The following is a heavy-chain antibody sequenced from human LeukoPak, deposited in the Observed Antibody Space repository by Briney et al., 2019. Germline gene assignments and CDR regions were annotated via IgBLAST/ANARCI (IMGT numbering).Heavy chain of an antibody. CDR2: IYTSGST. Sequence: SETLSLTCAVYGGSFSGYYWSWIRQPAGKGLEWIGRIYTSGSTNYNPSLKSRVTMSVDTSKNQFSLKLSSVTAVDTAVYYCARTYSSGWYWFTPWFDPWGQGTLVTVSS. CDR1: GGSFSGYY. CDR3: ARTYSSGWYWFTPWFDP. J-gene: IGHJ5*02. V-gene: IGHV4-59*10. D-gene: IGHD6-19*01.